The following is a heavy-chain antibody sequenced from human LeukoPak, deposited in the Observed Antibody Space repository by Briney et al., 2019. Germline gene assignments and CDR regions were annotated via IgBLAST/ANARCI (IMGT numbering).Heavy chain of an antibody. J-gene: IGHJ4*02. CDR2: INPNSGGT. CDR1: GYTFTGYY. D-gene: IGHD3-22*01. Sequence: ASVKVSCKASGYTFTGYYMHWVRQAPGQGLEWMGWINPNSGGTNYAQKFQGRVTMTRDTSISTAYMELSRLRSDDTAVYYCARGDLAYYDSSGYYVTGVYWGQGTLVTVSS. CDR3: ARGDLAYYDSSGYYVTGVY. V-gene: IGHV1-2*02.